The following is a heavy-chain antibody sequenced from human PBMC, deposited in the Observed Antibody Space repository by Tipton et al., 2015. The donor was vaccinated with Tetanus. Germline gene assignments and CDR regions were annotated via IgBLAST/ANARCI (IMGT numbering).Heavy chain of an antibody. J-gene: IGHJ2*01. V-gene: IGHV5-51*01. Sequence: QLVQSGAEVGKPGESLKISCQGSGYNFSHYSIGWVRQLPGRGLEWMGIVDPRDSQATYGPSFQGQVTLSADRSINVAYLQWGSLKASDTGLYYCASRRSPVLSGAYHWFFDLWGRGTLVGVSS. CDR1: GYNFSHYS. CDR2: VDPRDSQA. D-gene: IGHD3-3*01. CDR3: ASRRSPVLSGAYHWFFDL.